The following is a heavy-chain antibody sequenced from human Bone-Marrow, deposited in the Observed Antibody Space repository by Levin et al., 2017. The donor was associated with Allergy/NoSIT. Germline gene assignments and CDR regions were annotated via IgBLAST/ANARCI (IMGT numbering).Heavy chain of an antibody. V-gene: IGHV4-59*01. CDR1: GDSISRYY. CDR3: ARDAQTSPTRNYGMDV. J-gene: IGHJ6*02. Sequence: PSETLSLTCTVSGDSISRYYWSWIRQPPGKGLEWIGYIYYSGSTNYNPSLKSLVTISVDTSKNQFSLDLNFVTAADTAVYYCARDAQTSPTRNYGMDVWGQGTTVTVSS. CDR2: IYYSGST.